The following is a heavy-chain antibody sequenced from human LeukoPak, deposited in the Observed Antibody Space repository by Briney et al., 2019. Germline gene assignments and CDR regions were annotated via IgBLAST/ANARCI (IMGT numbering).Heavy chain of an antibody. CDR3: AGERITIFGVVIPGHH. J-gene: IGHJ5*02. CDR1: GGSISSYY. Sequence: SETLSLTCTVSGGSISSYYWSWIRQPPGKGLEWIGSIYYSGSTYYNPSLKSRVTISVDTSKNQFSLKLSSVTAADTAVYYCAGERITIFGVVIPGHHWGQGTLATVSS. D-gene: IGHD3-3*01. CDR2: IYYSGST. V-gene: IGHV4-59*12.